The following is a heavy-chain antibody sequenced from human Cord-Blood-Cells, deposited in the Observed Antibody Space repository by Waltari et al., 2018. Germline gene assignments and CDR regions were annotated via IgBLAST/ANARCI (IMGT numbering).Heavy chain of an antibody. CDR1: GYTFTGYY. CDR3: AREGDIYSSSSPPNY. D-gene: IGHD6-6*01. Sequence: QVQLVQSGAEVKKPGASVKVSCKASGYTFTGYYMHWVRQAPGQGLEWMGWINPNSGGTNYAQKCQGRVTMTRDTSISTAYMELSRLRSDDTAVYYCAREGDIYSSSSPPNYWGQGTLVTVSS. CDR2: INPNSGGT. V-gene: IGHV1-2*02. J-gene: IGHJ4*02.